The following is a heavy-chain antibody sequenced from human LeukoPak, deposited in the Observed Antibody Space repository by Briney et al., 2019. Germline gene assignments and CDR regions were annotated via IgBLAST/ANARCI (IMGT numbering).Heavy chain of an antibody. Sequence: ASQTLSLTCTVSGGSISSGSYYWSWIRQPAGKGLELIGRIYTSGSTNYNPSLKSRVTISVDTSKNQFSLKLSSVTAADTAVYYCARVPGIAVAGTEDAFDIWGQGTMVTVSS. J-gene: IGHJ3*02. CDR1: GGSISSGSYY. V-gene: IGHV4-61*02. CDR2: IYTSGST. D-gene: IGHD6-19*01. CDR3: ARVPGIAVAGTEDAFDI.